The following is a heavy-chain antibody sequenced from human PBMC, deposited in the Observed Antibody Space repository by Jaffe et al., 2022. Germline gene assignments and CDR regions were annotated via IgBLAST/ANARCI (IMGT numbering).Heavy chain of an antibody. V-gene: IGHV4-38-2*01. CDR2: IFHSGST. Sequence: QMQLQESGPGLVKPSETLSLTCAVSHYSISFGYYWGWIRQPPGKGLEWIGSIFHSGSTYYNPSLKSRVTISIDTSKSQFSLKLNSVTAADTAVYYCARVAHTRGSFTVVGSFDLWGQGTLVTVSS. CDR1: HYSISFGYY. D-gene: IGHD3-16*01. J-gene: IGHJ3*01. CDR3: ARVAHTRGSFTVVGSFDL.